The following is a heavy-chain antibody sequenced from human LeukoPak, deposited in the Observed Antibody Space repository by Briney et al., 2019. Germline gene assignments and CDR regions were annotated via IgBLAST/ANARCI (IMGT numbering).Heavy chain of an antibody. CDR1: GFTFSSYG. Sequence: GRSLRLSCAASGFTFSSYGMHWVRQAPGKGLEWVAVIWYDGSNKYYADSVKGRFTISRDNSKNTLYLRMNSLRAEDTAVYYCARDNGAPYYYDSSGYYYFDYWGQGTLVTVSS. CDR2: IWYDGSNK. J-gene: IGHJ4*02. V-gene: IGHV3-33*01. CDR3: ARDNGAPYYYDSSGYYYFDY. D-gene: IGHD3-22*01.